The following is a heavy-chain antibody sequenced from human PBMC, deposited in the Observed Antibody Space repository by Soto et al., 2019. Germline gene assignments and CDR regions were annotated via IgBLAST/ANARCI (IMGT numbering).Heavy chain of an antibody. J-gene: IGHJ4*02. D-gene: IGHD1-20*01. V-gene: IGHV3-48*01. Sequence: EVQLVESGGGLVQPGGSLRLSCAASGFTFSSYSMNWVRQAPGKGLEWVSYMSSSSSTIYYADSVKGRFTISRDNAKNSLYLPMNSLRAEVAAVSYCASDITGGLFDYWGQGTLVNVSS. CDR2: MSSSSSTI. CDR1: GFTFSSYS. CDR3: ASDITGGLFDY.